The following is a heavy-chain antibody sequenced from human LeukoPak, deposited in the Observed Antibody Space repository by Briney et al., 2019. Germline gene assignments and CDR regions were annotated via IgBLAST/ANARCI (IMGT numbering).Heavy chain of an antibody. CDR2: INHSGST. Sequence: KASETLSLTCAVYGGSFSGYYWSWIRQPPGKGLEWIGEINHSGSTNYNPSLKSRVTISVDTSKNQFSLKLSSVTAADTAVYYCAVGGSYYFDYWGQGTLVTVSS. D-gene: IGHD3-10*01. V-gene: IGHV4-34*01. CDR3: AVGGSYYFDY. CDR1: GGSFSGYY. J-gene: IGHJ4*02.